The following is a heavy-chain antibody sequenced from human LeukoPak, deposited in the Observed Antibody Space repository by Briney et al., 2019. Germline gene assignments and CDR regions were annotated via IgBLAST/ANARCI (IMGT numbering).Heavy chain of an antibody. CDR1: GGSISSSSYY. J-gene: IGHJ4*02. V-gene: IGHV4-39*07. CDR2: IYYSGST. D-gene: IGHD3-10*01. Sequence: SETLSLTCTVSGGSISSSSYYWGWIRQPPGKGLEWIGSIYYSGSTYYNPSLKSRVTISVDTSKNQFSLKLSSVTAADTAVYYCASQSELWSLDYWGQGTLVTVSS. CDR3: ASQSELWSLDY.